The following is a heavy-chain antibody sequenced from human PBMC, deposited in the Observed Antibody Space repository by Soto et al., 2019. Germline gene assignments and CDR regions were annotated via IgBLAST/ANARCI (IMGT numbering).Heavy chain of an antibody. CDR1: GGSISSSSYY. V-gene: IGHV4-39*01. CDR3: ARHAIVATGWESYYFDY. CDR2: IYYSGST. Sequence: SETLSLTCTVSGGSISSSSYYWGWIRQPPGKGLEWIGSIYYSGSTYYNPSLTSRVTIHVDTSKNQSFLKLSSVTAADTAVYYCARHAIVATGWESYYFDYWGPATLVTVSS. D-gene: IGHD5-12*01. J-gene: IGHJ4*02.